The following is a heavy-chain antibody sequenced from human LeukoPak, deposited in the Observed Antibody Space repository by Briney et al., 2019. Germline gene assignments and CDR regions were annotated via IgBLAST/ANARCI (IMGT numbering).Heavy chain of an antibody. Sequence: ASVTVSCKASGYTFTSYGISWVRQAPGQGLEWMGWISAYNGNTNYAQKLQGRVTMTTDTSTSTAYMELRSLRSDDTAVYYCARDWAHYGSGSNYYYGMDVWGQGTTVTVSS. CDR1: GYTFTSYG. J-gene: IGHJ6*02. CDR2: ISAYNGNT. CDR3: ARDWAHYGSGSNYYYGMDV. V-gene: IGHV1-18*01. D-gene: IGHD3-10*01.